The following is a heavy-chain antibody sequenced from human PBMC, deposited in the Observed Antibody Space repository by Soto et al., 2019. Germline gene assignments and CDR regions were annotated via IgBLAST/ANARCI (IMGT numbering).Heavy chain of an antibody. CDR2: ISGSGGTA. CDR3: AKGRGKNWNFDY. J-gene: IGHJ4*02. V-gene: IGHV3-23*01. CDR1: GFTFSSYA. D-gene: IGHD1-1*01. Sequence: EVQLLESGGGSVQPGGSLRLSCAASGFTFSSYAMHWVRRPPGKGLEWVSSISGSGGTAYYADSVKGRFSISRDSLVNTLYLQMNSLRAWDTAVYYCAKGRGKNWNFDYWGQGTLVTVSP.